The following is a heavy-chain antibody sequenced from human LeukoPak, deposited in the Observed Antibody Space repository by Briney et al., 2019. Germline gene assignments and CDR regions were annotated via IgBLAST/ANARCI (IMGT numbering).Heavy chain of an antibody. CDR2: IYPGDSDT. CDR3: ARHIGSSWYRDHFDY. V-gene: IGHV5-51*01. D-gene: IGHD6-13*01. Sequence: GESLKISCKGSGYSFTDCWIAWVRQMPVKGLEWMGIIYPGDSDTRYSPSFQGQVTFSADKSITTAYLQWTSLKASDTAMYYCARHIGSSWYRDHFDYWGQGTLVTVSS. CDR1: GYSFTDCW. J-gene: IGHJ4*02.